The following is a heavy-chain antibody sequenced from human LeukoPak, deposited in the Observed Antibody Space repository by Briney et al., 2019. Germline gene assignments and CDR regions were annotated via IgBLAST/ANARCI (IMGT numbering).Heavy chain of an antibody. V-gene: IGHV3-9*01. J-gene: IGHJ2*01. D-gene: IGHD5-24*01. CDR1: GFTFDDYA. CDR3: AKDTSRDDYNPYWYFDL. Sequence: PGGSLRLSCAASGFTFDDYAMHWVRRAPGKGLEWVSGISWNSGSIGYADSVKGRFTISRDNTKNSLYLQMNSLRAEDTALYYCAKDTSRDDYNPYWYFDLWGRGTLVTVSS. CDR2: ISWNSGSI.